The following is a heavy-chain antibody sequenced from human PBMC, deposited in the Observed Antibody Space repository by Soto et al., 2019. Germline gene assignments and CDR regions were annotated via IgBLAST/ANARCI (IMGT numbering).Heavy chain of an antibody. V-gene: IGHV1-18*04. CDR1: GYAFTSYG. D-gene: IGHD2-2*01. CDR2: ISAYRGDT. J-gene: IGHJ4*02. Sequence: QVQLVQSGTEVKKPGASVKVSCKASGYAFTSYGIIWVRQAPGQGLECMGWISAYRGDTNYAQKFQGRVTVTTDTSTNTAYMELRSLRSDDTAVYYCARDLRGYQLLSSPLDCWGQGTLVTVSS. CDR3: ARDLRGYQLLSSPLDC.